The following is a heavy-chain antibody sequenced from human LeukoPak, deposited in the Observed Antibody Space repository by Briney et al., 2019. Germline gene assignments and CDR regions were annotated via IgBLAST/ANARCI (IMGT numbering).Heavy chain of an antibody. D-gene: IGHD2-2*01. Sequence: GGSLRLSCAASGFVFSSAWMTWVRQAPGKGLEWVGHIKNKTYGGTTDYAAPVKGRFIISRDDSKNTPYLQMNRLRTDDTAVYYCARGLCSSTGCYQGPFDFWGQGMLVTVSS. CDR1: GFVFSSAW. CDR2: IKNKTYGGTT. J-gene: IGHJ4*02. CDR3: ARGLCSSTGCYQGPFDF. V-gene: IGHV3-15*01.